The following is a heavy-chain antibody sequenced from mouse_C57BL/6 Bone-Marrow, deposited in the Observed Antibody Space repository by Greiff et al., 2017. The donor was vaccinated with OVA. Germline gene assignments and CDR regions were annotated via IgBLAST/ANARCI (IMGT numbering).Heavy chain of an antibody. J-gene: IGHJ1*03. CDR1: GYTFTSYW. CDR2: IDPSDSET. Sequence: QVQLQQPGAELVRPGSSVKLSCKASGYTFTSYWMHWVKQRPIQGLEWIGNIDPSDSETHYNQKFKDKATLTVDKSSSTAYMQLSSLTSEDSAVYYCARPLITTVVATNWYFDVWGTGTTVTVSS. CDR3: ARPLITTVVATNWYFDV. V-gene: IGHV1-52*01. D-gene: IGHD1-1*01.